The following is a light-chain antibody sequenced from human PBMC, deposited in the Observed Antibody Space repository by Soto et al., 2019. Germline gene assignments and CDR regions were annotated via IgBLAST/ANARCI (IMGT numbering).Light chain of an antibody. CDR3: QQRSNWPPALT. CDR2: DAS. V-gene: IGKV3-11*01. Sequence: IVLTQSPATLSLSPGERATRSCRGRQSVSSYLAWYQQKPGQAPRLLIYDASNRATGIPARFSGSGSGTDFTLTISSLEPEDFAVYYCQQRSNWPPALTFGGGTKVDIK. J-gene: IGKJ4*01. CDR1: QSVSSY.